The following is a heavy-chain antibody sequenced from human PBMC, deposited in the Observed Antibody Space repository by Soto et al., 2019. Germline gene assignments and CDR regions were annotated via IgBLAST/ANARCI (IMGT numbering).Heavy chain of an antibody. CDR1: GGSISSYY. CDR2: IYYSGST. V-gene: IGHV4-59*04. J-gene: IGHJ5*02. Sequence: SETLSLTCTVSGGSISSYYWSWIRQPPGKGLEWIGYIYYSGSTYYNPSLKSRVTISVDTSKNHFSLKLSSVTAADTAVYYCATQEVGGSYVYTFDPWGQGTLVTSPQ. CDR3: ATQEVGGSYVYTFDP. D-gene: IGHD1-26*01.